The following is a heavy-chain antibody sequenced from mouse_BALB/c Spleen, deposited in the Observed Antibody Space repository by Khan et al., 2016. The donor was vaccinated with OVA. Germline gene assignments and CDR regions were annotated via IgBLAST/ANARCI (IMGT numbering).Heavy chain of an antibody. J-gene: IGHJ3*01. D-gene: IGHD1-1*01. CDR3: ARDCGSSFWFAY. Sequence: VQLKQSGPELVKPGASVKMSCKASGYTFTNYIIHWVKQKPGQGLEWFGYINPYNDGTKYNEKFKGKATLTADKSSSTAYMELSGLTSEDSAVYYCARDCGSSFWFAYWGQGTLVTVSA. V-gene: IGHV1S136*01. CDR1: GYTFTNYI. CDR2: INPYNDGT.